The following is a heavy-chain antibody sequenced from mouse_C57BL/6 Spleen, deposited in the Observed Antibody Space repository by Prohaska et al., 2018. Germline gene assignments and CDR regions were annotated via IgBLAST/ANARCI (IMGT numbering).Heavy chain of an antibody. D-gene: IGHD2-2*01. CDR1: GYTFTSYW. CDR2: IDTSDSYT. CDR3: ARWLPHWYFDV. V-gene: IGHV1-50*01. Sequence: QVQLQQPGAELVKPGASVKLSCKASGYTFTSYWMQWVNQRPGQGLEWIGEIDTSDSYTNYNQKLKGKATLTVDTSSSTDDMQLSRLTSEYSAVYYCARWLPHWYFDVWGTGTTVTVSS. J-gene: IGHJ1*03.